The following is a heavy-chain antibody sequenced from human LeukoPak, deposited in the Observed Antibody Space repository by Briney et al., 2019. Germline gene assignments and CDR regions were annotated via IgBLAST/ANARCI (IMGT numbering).Heavy chain of an antibody. J-gene: IGHJ6*03. CDR1: GFTFSSYA. V-gene: IGHV3-23*01. D-gene: IGHD3-10*01. CDR2: ISGSGGST. Sequence: GGSLRLSCAASGFTFSSYAMSWVRQAPGKGLEWVSAISGSGGSTYYADSVKGRFTISRDNSKNTLYLQMNSLRAEDTAVYYCAKGSEFMVRGGYYYMDVWGKGTTVTVSS. CDR3: AKGSEFMVRGGYYYMDV.